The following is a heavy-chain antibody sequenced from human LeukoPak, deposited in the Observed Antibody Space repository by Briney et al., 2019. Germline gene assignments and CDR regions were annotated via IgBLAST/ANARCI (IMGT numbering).Heavy chain of an antibody. V-gene: IGHV3-66*01. CDR1: GFTVNNKY. J-gene: IGHJ6*02. D-gene: IGHD3-22*01. CDR3: AREGYGAYHDSRGPPEYSYYGLDV. CDR2: IYSGGST. Sequence: GGSLRLSCAASGFTVNNKYMNWVRQAPGKGLEWVSAIYSGGSTYYVDSVKGRFIASRDNSKNTLYLQMNSLRAEDTAVYYCAREGYGAYHDSRGPPEYSYYGLDVWGQGTTVTVSS.